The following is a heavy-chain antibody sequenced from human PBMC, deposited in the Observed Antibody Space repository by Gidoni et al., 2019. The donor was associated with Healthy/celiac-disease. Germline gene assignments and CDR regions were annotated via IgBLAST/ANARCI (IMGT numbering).Heavy chain of an antibody. D-gene: IGHD3-10*01. Sequence: EVQLVESGGGLVQHGRSLRLACADYGFTLDDYAMHWVRQAPGKGLGWVSGISCNSGSIVYADSVKGRFTISRDNAKNSLYLQMNSLRAEDTALYSCAKMEETYGPYDYWGQGTLVTVSS. V-gene: IGHV3-9*01. CDR1: GFTLDDYA. CDR3: AKMEETYGPYDY. J-gene: IGHJ4*02. CDR2: ISCNSGSI.